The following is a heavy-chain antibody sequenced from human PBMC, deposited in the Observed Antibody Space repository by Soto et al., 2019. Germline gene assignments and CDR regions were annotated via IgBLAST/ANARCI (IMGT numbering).Heavy chain of an antibody. CDR2: INTDGTGT. J-gene: IGHJ4*02. D-gene: IGHD3-22*01. Sequence: GGSLRLSCAASGFTFSSDWLHWVRQPPGKGLEWVSRINTDGTGTSYADSVKGRFTISRDNSKNTLYLQMNSLRAEDTAVYYCAKVYDSSGYYYSGRHFDYWGQGTLVTVSS. CDR1: GFTFSSDW. V-gene: IGHV3-74*01. CDR3: AKVYDSSGYYYSGRHFDY.